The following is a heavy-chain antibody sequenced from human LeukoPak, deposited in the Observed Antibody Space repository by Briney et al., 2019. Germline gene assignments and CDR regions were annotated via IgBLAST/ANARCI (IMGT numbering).Heavy chain of an antibody. CDR2: IYHSGST. CDR1: DYSISSGYY. J-gene: IGHJ4*02. D-gene: IGHD3-10*01. V-gene: IGHV4-38-2*02. CDR3: AREPSRGFGELSLPFDY. Sequence: SETLSLTCAVSDYSISSGYYWGWIRQPPGKGLEWIRSIYHSGSTYYNPSLKSRVTISVDTSKNQLSLKLSSVTAADTAVYYCAREPSRGFGELSLPFDYWGQGTLITVSS.